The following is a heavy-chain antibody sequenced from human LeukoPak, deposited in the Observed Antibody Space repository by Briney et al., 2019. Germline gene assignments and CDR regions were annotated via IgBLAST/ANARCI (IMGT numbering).Heavy chain of an antibody. CDR2: IYYSGST. J-gene: IGHJ4*02. D-gene: IGHD3-22*01. CDR3: ARHKDHYDSSGYYSPSDY. Sequence: NTSETLSLTCTVSGASIISYYWSWVRQPPGKGLEWIGYIYYSGSTKYNPSLKGRATISVDTSKNQFSLKLSSVTAADTAVYYCARHKDHYDSSGYYSPSDYWGQGTLVTVSS. V-gene: IGHV4-59*08. CDR1: GASIISYY.